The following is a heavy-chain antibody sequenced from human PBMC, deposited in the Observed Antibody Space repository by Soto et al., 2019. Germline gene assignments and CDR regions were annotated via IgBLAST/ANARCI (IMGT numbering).Heavy chain of an antibody. V-gene: IGHV3-30*03. CDR1: GFSFRNYG. Sequence: QVQLVESGGGVVQPGGPLRLSCVVSGFSFRNYGMHWVRRVAGGGLEWVAVVSHDGSNKYYVDSLKGRFTISRDNSKNTVFLQMDSLGPDDTAVYYCVRDGGGGYSQVDHWGQGTLVIVSS. D-gene: IGHD5-18*01. CDR3: VRDGGGGYSQVDH. CDR2: VSHDGSNK. J-gene: IGHJ4*02.